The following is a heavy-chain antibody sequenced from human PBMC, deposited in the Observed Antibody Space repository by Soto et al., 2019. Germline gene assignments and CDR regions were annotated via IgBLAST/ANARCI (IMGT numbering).Heavy chain of an antibody. Sequence: HVTLKESGPVLVKPTETLMLTCTVSGFSLSNGKVGVSWIRQPPGKALEWLAHNFSNDEKSYRTSLKSRLTISEDTSKSQVVLTMTNVDPVDTATYYCARILFGRSVAGGYFYMDVWGKGTTVTVSS. CDR2: NFSNDEK. J-gene: IGHJ6*03. D-gene: IGHD6-19*01. CDR1: GFSLSNGKVG. V-gene: IGHV2-26*01. CDR3: ARILFGRSVAGGYFYMDV.